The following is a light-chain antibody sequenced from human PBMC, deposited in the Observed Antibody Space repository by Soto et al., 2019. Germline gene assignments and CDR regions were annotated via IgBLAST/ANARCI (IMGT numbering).Light chain of an antibody. CDR3: QTWDTGIRV. CDR1: SGHSSYA. Sequence: LVMNQSPSASASLGASVKLTCTLSSGHSSYAIAWHQQQPEKGPRYLMKLNGDGSHDKGDGIPDRFSGSSSGAERYLTISSLQSEDEADYYCQTWDTGIRVFGGGTNLTVL. CDR2: LNGDGSH. V-gene: IGLV4-69*01. J-gene: IGLJ2*01.